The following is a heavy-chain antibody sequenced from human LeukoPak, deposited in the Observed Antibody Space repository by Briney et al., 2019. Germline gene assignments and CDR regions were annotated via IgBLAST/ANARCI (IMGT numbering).Heavy chain of an antibody. D-gene: IGHD2-2*01. V-gene: IGHV3-33*01. CDR3: ARDPDNEPPYQLGRVAFDI. CDR1: GFTFSSYG. Sequence: PGGSLRLSCAASGFTFSSYGMHWVRQAPGKGLEWVAVIWYDGSNKYYADSVKGRFTISRDNSKNTLYLQMNSLRAEDTAVYYCARDPDNEPPYQLGRVAFDIWGQGTMVTVSS. CDR2: IWYDGSNK. J-gene: IGHJ3*02.